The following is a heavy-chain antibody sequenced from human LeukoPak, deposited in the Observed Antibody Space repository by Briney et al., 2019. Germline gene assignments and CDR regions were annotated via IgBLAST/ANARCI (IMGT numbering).Heavy chain of an antibody. V-gene: IGHV4-31*03. CDR1: GGSISSGGYY. Sequence: SQTLSLTCTVSGGSISSGGYYLGWIRQHPGKGLEWIVYIYYSGSTYYNPSLKSRVTISVDTSKNQFSLELSSVTAADTAVYYCARAASGYCSSTSCYGADPWGQGTLVTVSS. CDR3: ARAASGYCSSTSCYGADP. D-gene: IGHD2-2*01. J-gene: IGHJ5*02. CDR2: IYYSGST.